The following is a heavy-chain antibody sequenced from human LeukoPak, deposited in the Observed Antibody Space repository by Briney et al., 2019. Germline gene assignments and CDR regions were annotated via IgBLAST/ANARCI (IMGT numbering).Heavy chain of an antibody. CDR2: TDWDDDK. D-gene: IGHD5/OR15-5a*01. V-gene: IGHV2-70*11. Sequence: SGPALVKPTQTLTLTCTFSGFSLSTSGMCVSWIRQPPGKALEWLARTDWDDDKYYSTSLKTRLTISKDTSKNQVVLTMTNMDPVDTATYYCARNEFPKCLLRGTANCFDPWGQGTLVTVSS. CDR3: ARNEFPKCLLRGTANCFDP. CDR1: GFSLSTSGMC. J-gene: IGHJ5*02.